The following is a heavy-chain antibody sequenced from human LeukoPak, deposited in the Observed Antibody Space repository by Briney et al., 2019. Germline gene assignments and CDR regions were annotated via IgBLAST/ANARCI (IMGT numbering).Heavy chain of an antibody. Sequence: GGSLRLSCAASGFSFRSYAMSWVRQAPGKGLEWVSHIISSSFSTFYADSVKGRFTISRDNTKNTLYLQLNSLRADDMAVYYCARAHSSSSTFDLWGQGTLVTVSS. CDR2: IISSSFST. V-gene: IGHV3-23*01. CDR3: ARAHSSSSTFDL. CDR1: GFSFRSYA. D-gene: IGHD6-6*01. J-gene: IGHJ4*02.